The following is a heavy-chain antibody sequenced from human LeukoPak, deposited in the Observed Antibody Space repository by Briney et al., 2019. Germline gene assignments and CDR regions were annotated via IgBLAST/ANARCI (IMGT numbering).Heavy chain of an antibody. J-gene: IGHJ4*02. D-gene: IGHD1-26*01. V-gene: IGHV3-23*01. CDR3: AKDHGGSYRGGRYSDS. CDR2: ISSGSDTI. Sequence: GGSLRLSCAASGFTFSAYAMSWVRQAPGKGLEWVSGISSGSDTIYYGDSVKGRFTISRDNPKNTLYLQMNSLRADATAVYYCAKDHGGSYRGGRYSDSWGQGTLVTVSS. CDR1: GFTFSAYA.